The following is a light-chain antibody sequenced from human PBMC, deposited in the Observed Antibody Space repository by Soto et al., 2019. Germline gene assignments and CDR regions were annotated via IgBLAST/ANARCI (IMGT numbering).Light chain of an antibody. CDR1: QSLSSW. V-gene: IGKV1-39*01. CDR3: QQSYSTPPT. Sequence: GDRVTITCRASQSLSSWLAWYQQRPGQAPKLLIYHASTLESGVPSRFSGSGSGTDFTLTISSLQPEDFATYYCQQSYSTPPTFGQGTKVEIK. J-gene: IGKJ1*01. CDR2: HAS.